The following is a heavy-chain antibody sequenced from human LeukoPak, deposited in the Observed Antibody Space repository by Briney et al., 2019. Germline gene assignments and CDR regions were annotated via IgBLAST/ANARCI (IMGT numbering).Heavy chain of an antibody. CDR1: GGTFSSYA. J-gene: IGHJ4*02. CDR3: ARGPEVGATYYFDY. Sequence: GASVKVSCKASGGTFSSYAISWVRQAPGQGLEWMGGIIPIFGTANYAQKFQGRVTITADESTSTAYMGLSSLRSEDTAVYYCARGPEVGATYYFDYWGQGTLVTVSS. CDR2: IIPIFGTA. V-gene: IGHV1-69*13. D-gene: IGHD1-26*01.